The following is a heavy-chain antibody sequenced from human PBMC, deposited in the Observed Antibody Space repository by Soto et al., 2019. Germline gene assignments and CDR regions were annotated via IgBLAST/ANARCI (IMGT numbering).Heavy chain of an antibody. D-gene: IGHD3-9*01. Sequence: QLQLQESGPGVVKPSETLSLTCTVSGGSITSSSHFWGWVRQPPGKGLEWIGTIYFTANTYYTPSLKSRFNMSSDTSKNEFYARLHSVTAADTAVYYFAGQTFTIAAVSHGRSKWFDPWGPGTLVTVSS. CDR3: AGQTFTIAAVSHGRSKWFDP. CDR1: GGSITSSSHF. J-gene: IGHJ5*02. V-gene: IGHV4-39*01. CDR2: IYFTANT.